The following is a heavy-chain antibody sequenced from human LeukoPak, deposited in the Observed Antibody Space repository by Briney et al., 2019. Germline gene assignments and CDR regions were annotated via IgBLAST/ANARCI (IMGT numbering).Heavy chain of an antibody. D-gene: IGHD3-10*01. Sequence: ASVKVSCKASGYTFTSYYLHWVRQAPGQGLEWMGIINPSGGGISYAQKLQGRVTMTSDTSTSTVYMELSSLRSEDTAVYFCARVSTQDPIYYGAGRYDCWGQGTLVTVSS. V-gene: IGHV1-46*04. CDR3: ARVSTQDPIYYGAGRYDC. CDR1: GYTFTSYY. J-gene: IGHJ4*01. CDR2: INPSGGGI.